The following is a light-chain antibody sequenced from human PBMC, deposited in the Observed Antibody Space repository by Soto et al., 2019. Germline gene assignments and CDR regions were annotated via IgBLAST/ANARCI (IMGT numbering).Light chain of an antibody. J-gene: IGKJ5*01. Sequence: DIEMTQSPSSLSASVGDRVTITCRASQNIITFFNXXQQKPGQAPKFLIYAASSLQSGVTSRXSGRGYGTDVTLTITGLQTEDFATYFSQQGYDTPITFGQGTRLEIK. CDR1: QNIITF. V-gene: IGKV1-39*01. CDR3: QQGYDTPIT. CDR2: AAS.